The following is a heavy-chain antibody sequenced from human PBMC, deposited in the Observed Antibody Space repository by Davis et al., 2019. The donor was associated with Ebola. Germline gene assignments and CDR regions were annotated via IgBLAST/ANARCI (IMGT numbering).Heavy chain of an antibody. Sequence: ASVKVSCKASGYTFTNYYLHWVRQAPGQGFEWMGIVNPIDGDTTYAQKFQGSVTMTKDTSAATVYMDLLNLRPDDTAVYYCARSYYGDSGAFDYWGQGTLVTVSP. D-gene: IGHD4-17*01. J-gene: IGHJ4*01. CDR1: GYTFTNYY. CDR3: ARSYYGDSGAFDY. V-gene: IGHV1-46*01. CDR2: VNPIDGDT.